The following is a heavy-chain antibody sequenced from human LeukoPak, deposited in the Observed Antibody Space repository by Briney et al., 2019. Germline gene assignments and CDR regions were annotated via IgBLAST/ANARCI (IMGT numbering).Heavy chain of an antibody. CDR3: AWYMVRGVKVFEN. J-gene: IGHJ4*02. D-gene: IGHD3-10*01. Sequence: GGSLRLSCAASGFTFSDYYMSWIRQAPGKGLEWVSYISSSGSTIYYADSVKGRFTISRDNAKNSLYLQMNSLRAEDTAVYYCAWYMVRGVKVFENWGQGTLVTVSS. CDR1: GFTFSDYY. V-gene: IGHV3-11*01. CDR2: ISSSGSTI.